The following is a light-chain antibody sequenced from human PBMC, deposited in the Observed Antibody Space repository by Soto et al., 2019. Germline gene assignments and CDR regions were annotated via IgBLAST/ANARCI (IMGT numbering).Light chain of an antibody. J-gene: IGKJ3*01. CDR2: DAS. V-gene: IGKV3-11*01. CDR3: QQRSNWLST. CDR1: QSIRNY. Sequence: EVVLTQSPATLSLSPGERATLSCRASQSIRNYLAWYQQKPGLAPRLLIYDASNRATGIPARFSGSGSGTDFTLTISSLEPEDFAVYYCQQRSNWLSTFGPGTKVDIK.